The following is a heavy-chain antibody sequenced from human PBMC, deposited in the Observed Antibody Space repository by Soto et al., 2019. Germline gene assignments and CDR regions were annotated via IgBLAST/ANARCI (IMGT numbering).Heavy chain of an antibody. CDR3: ARDRQQLSDQYYYYYGMDV. D-gene: IGHD6-13*01. J-gene: IGHJ6*02. V-gene: IGHV3-64*01. CDR1: GFTFSSYA. CDR2: ISSNGGST. Sequence: GGSLRLSCAASGFTFSSYAMHWVRQAPGKGLEYVSAISSNGGSTYYANSVKGRFTISRYNSKNTLYLQMGSLRAEDMAVYYCARDRQQLSDQYYYYYGMDVWGQGTTVTVSS.